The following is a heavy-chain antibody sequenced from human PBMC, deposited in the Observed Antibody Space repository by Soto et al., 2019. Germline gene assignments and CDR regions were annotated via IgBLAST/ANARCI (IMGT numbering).Heavy chain of an antibody. V-gene: IGHV4-39*01. J-gene: IGHJ5*02. CDR1: GGSISSFTYY. CDR3: ARRERYYGSPGWFDP. D-gene: IGHD3-10*01. Sequence: SETLSLTCSVSGGSISSFTYYWGCIRQPPGKGLEWIGTAYYNENTYYNPSLKSRVTITVDTAKNQFSLNLRSVTAADTAMYFCARRERYYGSPGWFDPWGPGTLVTVSS. CDR2: AYYNENT.